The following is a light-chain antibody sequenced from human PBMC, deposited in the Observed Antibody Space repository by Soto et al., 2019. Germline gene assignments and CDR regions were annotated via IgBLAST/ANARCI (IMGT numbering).Light chain of an antibody. Sequence: IVLTQSPDTLSVSSGERGTLSCRASQSVSSNLAWYKQKPGQAPRLLIYGASTRATGIPARFRGSGSGTEFTLTISSLQSEDFAVYYCQQYNNWPPITFGQGTRLEIK. CDR3: QQYNNWPPIT. CDR2: GAS. CDR1: QSVSSN. V-gene: IGKV3-15*01. J-gene: IGKJ5*01.